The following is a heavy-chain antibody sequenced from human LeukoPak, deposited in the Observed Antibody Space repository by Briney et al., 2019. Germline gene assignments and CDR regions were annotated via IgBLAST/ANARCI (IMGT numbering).Heavy chain of an antibody. V-gene: IGHV3-21*01. CDR1: GFTFSSYS. Sequence: GGSLRLSCAASGFTFSSYSMNWVRQAPGKGLEWVSSISSSSSCIYYADSVKGRFTISRDNAKNSLYLQMNSLRAEDTAVYYCARDTYYYDSSGNPPDYWGQGTLVTVSS. D-gene: IGHD3-22*01. J-gene: IGHJ4*02. CDR3: ARDTYYYDSSGNPPDY. CDR2: ISSSSSCI.